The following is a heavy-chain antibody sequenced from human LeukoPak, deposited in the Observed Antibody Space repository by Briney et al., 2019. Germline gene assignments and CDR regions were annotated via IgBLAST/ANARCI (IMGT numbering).Heavy chain of an antibody. Sequence: EGSLRLSCAASGFTFSDYYMSWIRQAPGKGLEWVSYISSSGSTIYYAGSVKGRFTISRDNAKNSLYLQMNSLRAEDTAVYYCATRNMTTVSPWGQGTLVTVSS. V-gene: IGHV3-11*01. CDR2: ISSSGSTI. J-gene: IGHJ5*02. CDR3: ATRNMTTVSP. CDR1: GFTFSDYY. D-gene: IGHD4-17*01.